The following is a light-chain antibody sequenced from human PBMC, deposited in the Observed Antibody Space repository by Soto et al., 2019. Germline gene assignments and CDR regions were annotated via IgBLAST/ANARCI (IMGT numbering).Light chain of an antibody. CDR1: QSVSSNY. CDR3: QQYDTSART. CDR2: GAS. V-gene: IGKV3-20*01. J-gene: IGKJ1*01. Sequence: VWTQSPGTLSLSPGERATLSCRASQSVSSNYLAWFQQRPGQAPRLLIYGASSRATGIPDRFSGSGSGTDFTLTISRLEPEDFAVYYCQQYDTSARTFGQGTKVDIK.